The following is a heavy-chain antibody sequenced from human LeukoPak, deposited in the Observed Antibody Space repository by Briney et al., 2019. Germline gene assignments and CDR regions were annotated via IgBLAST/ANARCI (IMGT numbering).Heavy chain of an antibody. J-gene: IGHJ4*02. Sequence: GLLRLSCAASGFTFTSYGMHWVRQAPGKGLEWVAFIRYDGSQKFYADSVKGRFTISRDNSKNTLYLQMNSLRPEDTAIYYCAKRAVVREIQYFDYWGQGALLTVSS. V-gene: IGHV3-30*02. CDR2: IRYDGSQK. CDR3: AKRAVVREIQYFDY. D-gene: IGHD3-22*01. CDR1: GFTFTSYG.